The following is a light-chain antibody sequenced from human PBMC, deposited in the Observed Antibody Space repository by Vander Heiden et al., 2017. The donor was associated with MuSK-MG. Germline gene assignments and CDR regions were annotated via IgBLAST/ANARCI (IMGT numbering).Light chain of an antibody. V-gene: IGKV1-39*01. CDR2: AAS. CDR3: QQSDSTLSIT. J-gene: IGKJ5*01. Sequence: DIQMTQSPSSLSASVGDRVTITCRASQTIDTFLNWYQQKPGRAPTLLIYAASSLRSGVPSRFSGSGSGTDFTLTISSLQPEDFATYYCQQSDSTLSITFGQGTRLEIK. CDR1: QTIDTF.